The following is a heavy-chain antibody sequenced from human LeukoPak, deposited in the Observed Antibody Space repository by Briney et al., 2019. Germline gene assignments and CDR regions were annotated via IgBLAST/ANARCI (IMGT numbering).Heavy chain of an antibody. D-gene: IGHD6-13*01. V-gene: IGHV4-39*01. J-gene: IGHJ4*02. CDR2: IDYSGPT. Sequence: PSETLSLTCTVSGGSISSTSYYWAWIRQPPGRGLEWIGSIDYSGPTYYNPSLKSRVTISVDTSKNQFSLKLSSVTAADTAKYFCARRGQAAGSKGAFDYWGQGTLVTVSS. CDR1: GGSISSTSYY. CDR3: ARRGQAAGSKGAFDY.